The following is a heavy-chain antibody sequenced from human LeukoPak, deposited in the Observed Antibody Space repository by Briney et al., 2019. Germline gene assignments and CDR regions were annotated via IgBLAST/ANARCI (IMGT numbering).Heavy chain of an antibody. D-gene: IGHD6-13*01. V-gene: IGHV3-11*04. Sequence: GGSLRLFCAASGITFSDYYMSWIRQAPGRGLEWVSYISSSGSTIYYADSVKGRFTISRDNSKNTLYLQMNSLRAEDTAVYYCASIAAAGTSAFDYWGQGTLVTVSS. CDR2: ISSSGSTI. CDR1: GITFSDYY. CDR3: ASIAAAGTSAFDY. J-gene: IGHJ4*02.